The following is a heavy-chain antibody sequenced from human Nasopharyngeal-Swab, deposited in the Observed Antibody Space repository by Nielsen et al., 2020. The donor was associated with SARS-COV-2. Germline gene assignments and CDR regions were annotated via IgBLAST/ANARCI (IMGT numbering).Heavy chain of an antibody. CDR1: GFTFGNYW. V-gene: IGHV3-74*01. CDR2: INADGSST. CDR3: TRLTYYYDSSSGG. J-gene: IGHJ4*02. Sequence: GGSLRLSCVASGFTFGNYWMHWVRQVPGKGLVWVSHINADGSSTTYADSVKGRFTISRDNAKNTLYLQMDNLGAEDTAVYYCTRLTYYYDSSSGGWGQGTLVTVSS. D-gene: IGHD3-22*01.